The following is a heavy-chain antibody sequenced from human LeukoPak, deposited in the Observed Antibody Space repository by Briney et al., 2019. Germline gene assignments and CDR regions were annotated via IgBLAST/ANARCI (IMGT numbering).Heavy chain of an antibody. CDR2: INPNSGGT. D-gene: IGHD6-19*01. Sequence: GASVKVSCKASGYTFTGYYMHWVRQAPGQGLEWMGWINPNSGGTNYAQKFQGRVTMTRDTSISTAYMELSRLRSDDTAVYYCARGEYSSGWSQPYYYYYYGMDVWGQGTTVTVSS. CDR1: GYTFTGYY. J-gene: IGHJ6*02. V-gene: IGHV1-2*02. CDR3: ARGEYSSGWSQPYYYYYYGMDV.